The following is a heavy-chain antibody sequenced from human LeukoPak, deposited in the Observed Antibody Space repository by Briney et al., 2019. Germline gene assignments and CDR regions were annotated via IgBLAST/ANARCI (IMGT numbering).Heavy chain of an antibody. CDR1: GFTFSSYE. J-gene: IGHJ6*03. V-gene: IGHV3-23*01. D-gene: IGHD6-13*01. CDR2: ISGRGGST. Sequence: GSLRLSCAASGFTFSSYEMNWVRQAPGKGLEWVSAISGRGGSTYYADSVKGRFTISRDNSKNTLYLQMNSLRAEDTAVYYCAKTSIAAANNYYYYMDVWGKGTTVTISS. CDR3: AKTSIAAANNYYYYMDV.